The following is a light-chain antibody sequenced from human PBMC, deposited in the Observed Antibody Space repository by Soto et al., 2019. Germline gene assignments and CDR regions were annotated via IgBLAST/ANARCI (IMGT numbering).Light chain of an antibody. J-gene: IGKJ1*01. V-gene: IGKV1-5*03. Sequence: DIQMTQSPSTLSASVGDRVAISCRASQSISIWLARYQQKPGKAPKLLIYKASSLERGVPSRFSGSGSGTEFTLTISSLQPDDFATYYCQQYNDYSWTFGQGTKVEIK. CDR2: KAS. CDR1: QSISIW. CDR3: QQYNDYSWT.